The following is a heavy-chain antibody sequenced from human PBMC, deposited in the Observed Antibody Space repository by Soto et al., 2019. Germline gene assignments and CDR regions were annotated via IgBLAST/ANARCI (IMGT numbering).Heavy chain of an antibody. D-gene: IGHD6-19*01. CDR2: IRTRGATR. Sequence: EVQLVESGGGLVQPGGSLRLSCVASGFTFSTDSMNWVRQAPGKGLEWVAHIRTRGATRYYADSVKGRFTISRDNAKTSLYLQMDSLRNEDTAVYCCAMFFGSGFDYWGQGTLVTVSS. J-gene: IGHJ4*02. CDR1: GFTFSTDS. CDR3: AMFFGSGFDY. V-gene: IGHV3-48*02.